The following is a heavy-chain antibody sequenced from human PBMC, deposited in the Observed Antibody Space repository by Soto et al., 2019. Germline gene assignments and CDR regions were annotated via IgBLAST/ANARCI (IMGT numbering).Heavy chain of an antibody. V-gene: IGHV4-34*01. Sequence: KTXETLSLTCAVYGASFSGYYWSWIRQPPGKGLEWIGEINHSGSTNYNPSLKSRVTISVDTSKNQFSLKLSSVTAADTAVYYCERGSRSGWQLNAFDIWGQGTMVTVSS. CDR1: GASFSGYY. CDR3: ERGSRSGWQLNAFDI. D-gene: IGHD6-19*01. J-gene: IGHJ3*02. CDR2: INHSGST.